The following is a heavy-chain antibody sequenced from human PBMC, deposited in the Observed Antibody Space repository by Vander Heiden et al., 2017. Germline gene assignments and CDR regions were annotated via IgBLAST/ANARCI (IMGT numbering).Heavy chain of an antibody. CDR1: GFTFSTPA. V-gene: IGHV3-23*01. CDR2: ISYNGGST. D-gene: IGHD2-21*02. J-gene: IGHJ4*02. Sequence: EVQLLKSGGDLVQPGGSLRLSCAASGFTFSTPAMSWVGQAPGKGLEWVSFISYNGGSTYSADSAKGRFIISRDNSKNTLFLQMNSLRAEDTDVYFCARDLTPYCGGDCPLGYWGQGTLVTVSS. CDR3: ARDLTPYCGGDCPLGY.